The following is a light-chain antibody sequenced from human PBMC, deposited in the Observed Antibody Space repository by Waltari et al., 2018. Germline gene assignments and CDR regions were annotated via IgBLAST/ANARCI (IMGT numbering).Light chain of an antibody. CDR2: EDY. CDR1: SLGEKY. CDR3: HAWDTNTAV. Sequence: SYELSQTPSVSVSPGQPATIPCSGASLGEKYVSWYQQKAGQSPVRVIYEDYKRPSGIPERFSGSSSGNTATLTISGTQAMDEADYYCHAWDTNTAVFGGGTKVTVL. V-gene: IGLV3-1*01. J-gene: IGLJ2*01.